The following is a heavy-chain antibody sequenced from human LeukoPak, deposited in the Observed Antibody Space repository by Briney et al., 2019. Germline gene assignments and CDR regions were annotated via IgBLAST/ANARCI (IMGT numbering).Heavy chain of an antibody. V-gene: IGHV4-59*01. J-gene: IGHJ6*03. D-gene: IGHD2-2*01. CDR3: ARGRLDIVVVPAAPYYYYYMDV. CDR1: GGSISSYY. Sequence: SETLSLTCTVSGGSISSYYWSWIRQPPGKGLEWIGYICYSGSTNYNPSLKSRVTISVDTTKNQFSLKLSSVTAADTAVYYCARGRLDIVVVPAAPYYYYYMDVWGKGTTVTVSS. CDR2: ICYSGST.